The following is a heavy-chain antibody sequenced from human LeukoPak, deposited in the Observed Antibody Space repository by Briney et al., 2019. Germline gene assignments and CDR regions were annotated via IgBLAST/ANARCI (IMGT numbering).Heavy chain of an antibody. CDR3: ARDLKGYSGYDFGY. J-gene: IGHJ4*02. D-gene: IGHD5-12*01. Sequence: SETLSLTCIVSGASVSSGDHHWSWIRQAPGKGLEWIGHNMNTYYNPSLKSRVTISIDTSKNQFSLKLSSVTAADTAVYYCARDLKGYSGYDFGYWGQGTLVTVSS. CDR2: NMNT. CDR1: GASVSSGDHH. V-gene: IGHV4-61*08.